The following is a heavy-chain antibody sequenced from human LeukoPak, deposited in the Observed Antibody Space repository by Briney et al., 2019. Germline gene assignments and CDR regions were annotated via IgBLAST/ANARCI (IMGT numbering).Heavy chain of an antibody. Sequence: ASVKVSCKASGYTFTGYYMHWVRQAPGQGLEWMGRINPNSGGTNYAQKFQGRVTMTRDTSISTAYMELSRLRSDDTAAYYCTTFGSGSFDYWGQGTLVTVSS. D-gene: IGHD3-10*01. CDR2: INPNSGGT. J-gene: IGHJ4*02. V-gene: IGHV1-2*06. CDR3: TTFGSGSFDY. CDR1: GYTFTGYY.